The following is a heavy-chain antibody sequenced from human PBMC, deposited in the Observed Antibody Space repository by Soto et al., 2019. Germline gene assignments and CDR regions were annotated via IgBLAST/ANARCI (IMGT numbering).Heavy chain of an antibody. CDR1: GGSISGGYY. CDR3: ARPMRLGELSLGY. CDR2: IYYTGRT. V-gene: IGHV4-31*03. D-gene: IGHD3-16*02. J-gene: IGHJ1*01. Sequence: QVQLQESGPGLVKPSQTLSLTRSVSGGSISGGYYWSLIRQYPGKGLEWIGYIYYTGRTYYNPSLKGRIDISVDTSKNQFSLKLISVTASATAMYYCARPMRLGELSLGYWGQGILVTVSS.